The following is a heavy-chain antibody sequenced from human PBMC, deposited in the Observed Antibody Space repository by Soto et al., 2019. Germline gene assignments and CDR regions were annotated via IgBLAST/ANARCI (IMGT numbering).Heavy chain of an antibody. J-gene: IGHJ4*02. D-gene: IGHD5-12*01. CDR2: FSSSSSTI. CDR1: GFTFSSYS. CDR3: AREGYPFDY. V-gene: IGHV3-48*02. Sequence: EVQLVESGGGLVQPGGSLRLSCAASGFTFSSYSMNWVRQAPGKGLEWVSYFSSSSSTIYYADSVKGRFTISRDNAKNSLYLQMNSLSDEDTAVYYCAREGYPFDYWGQGTLVTVSS.